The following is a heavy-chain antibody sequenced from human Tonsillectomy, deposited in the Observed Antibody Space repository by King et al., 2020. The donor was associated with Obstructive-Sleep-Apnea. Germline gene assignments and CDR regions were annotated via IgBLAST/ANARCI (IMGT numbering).Heavy chain of an antibody. D-gene: IGHD5-12*01. CDR1: GFSLSNSRMG. V-gene: IGHV2-26*01. Sequence: TLKESGPVLVKPTETLTLTCSVSGFSLSNSRMGVSWIRQPPGKALEWLAHIFLNDEKSYNTSLKSRLTLSADTSRSQAVLTLTNLDPLDTGAYYCARIHLLYSAYEGYYAMDVWGQGTTVTVSS. CDR3: ARIHLLYSAYEGYYAMDV. CDR2: IFLNDEK. J-gene: IGHJ6*02.